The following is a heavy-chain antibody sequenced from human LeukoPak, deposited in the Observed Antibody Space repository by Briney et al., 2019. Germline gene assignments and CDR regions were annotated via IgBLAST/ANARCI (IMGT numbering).Heavy chain of an antibody. CDR3: ARGARGRTVVTPTDY. D-gene: IGHD4-23*01. CDR2: ISSSSSYI. CDR1: GFTFSSYS. Sequence: GGSLRLSCAASGFTFSSYSMNWVRQAPGKGLEWVSSISSSSSYIYYADSVKGRFTISRDNAKNSLYLQMNSLRAEDTAVYYCARGARGRTVVTPTDYWGQGTLVTVSS. V-gene: IGHV3-21*01. J-gene: IGHJ4*02.